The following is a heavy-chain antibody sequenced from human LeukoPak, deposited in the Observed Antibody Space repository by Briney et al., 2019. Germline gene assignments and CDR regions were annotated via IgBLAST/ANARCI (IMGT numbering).Heavy chain of an antibody. Sequence: GASLRLSCAVSGFTFSSYAMSWVRQAPGKGLEWVSAISGSGGSTYYADSVKGRFTISRDNSKNTLYLQMNSLRAEDTAVYYCAKDGSIAVAGTIDYWGQGTLVTVSS. CDR3: AKDGSIAVAGTIDY. V-gene: IGHV3-23*01. CDR1: GFTFSSYA. D-gene: IGHD6-19*01. CDR2: ISGSGGST. J-gene: IGHJ4*02.